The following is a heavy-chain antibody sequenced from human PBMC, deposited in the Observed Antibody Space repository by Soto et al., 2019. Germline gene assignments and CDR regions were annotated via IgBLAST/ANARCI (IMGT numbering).Heavy chain of an antibody. Sequence: GGSLRLSCAASGFTFSSYAMSWIRQAPGKGLEWVSAISGSGGSTYYAGSVKGRFTISRDNSKNTLYLQMNSLRAEDTAVYYCATKPPASHDWFDPWGQGTLVTVSS. J-gene: IGHJ5*02. V-gene: IGHV3-23*01. CDR1: GFTFSSYA. CDR2: ISGSGGST. CDR3: ATKPPASHDWFDP.